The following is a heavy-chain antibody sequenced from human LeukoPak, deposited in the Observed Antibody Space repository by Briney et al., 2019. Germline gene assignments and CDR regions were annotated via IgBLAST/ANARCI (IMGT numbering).Heavy chain of an antibody. D-gene: IGHD3-10*01. CDR1: GFTLSSYD. V-gene: IGHV3-23*01. Sequence: GGSLGLSCAASGFTLSSYDMSWVRQAPGKGLEWVSAITSGGSTYYADSVKGRFAVSRDNSYNSLSLQMNSLRAEDTAVYYCARSSHGFSWGQGTLVTVSS. CDR3: ARSSHGFS. CDR2: ITSGGST. J-gene: IGHJ5*02.